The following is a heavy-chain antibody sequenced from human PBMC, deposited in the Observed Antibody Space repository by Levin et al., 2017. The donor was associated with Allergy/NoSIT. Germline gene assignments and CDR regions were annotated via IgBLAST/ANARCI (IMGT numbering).Heavy chain of an antibody. CDR3: ARDFGGLEDFFDH. Sequence: QRGESLKISCVASGFTFSSYWMSWVRQVPGKGLEWVANIKQDGREKYYVDSVKGRFTISRDNAKNSLYLQMDWLRADDTAVYYCARDFGGLEDFFDHWGQGTLVTVSS. V-gene: IGHV3-7*04. CDR2: IKQDGREK. D-gene: IGHD3-10*01. CDR1: GFTFSSYW. J-gene: IGHJ4*02.